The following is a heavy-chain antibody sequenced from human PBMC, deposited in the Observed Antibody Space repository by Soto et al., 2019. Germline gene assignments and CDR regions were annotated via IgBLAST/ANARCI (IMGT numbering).Heavy chain of an antibody. CDR3: AKGPLIVVVPFDY. CDR2: ITSLGST. CDR1: EFTVRLHY. D-gene: IGHD2-15*01. V-gene: IGHV3-53*02. J-gene: IGHJ4*02. Sequence: EVQLVETGGGLIQPGGSLRLSCADSEFTVRLHYMSWVRQAPGKGLEWVSTITSLGSTYYPDSVKGRFTISRDSSKNLLYLQMNSLRDEDTAVYYCAKGPLIVVVPFDYWGQGTLVTVSA.